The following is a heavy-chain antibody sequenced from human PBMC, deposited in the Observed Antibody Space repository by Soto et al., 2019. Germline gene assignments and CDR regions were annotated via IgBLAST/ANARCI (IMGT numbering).Heavy chain of an antibody. CDR1: GYTFTSYY. D-gene: IGHD6-19*01. Sequence: GASVKVSCKASGYTFTSYYMHWLRQAPGQGLEWMGILNPSDGSTSYAQKFQGRVTMTWDTSTSTVYMEMSSLRSEDTAVYYCARGGSMQWLDYWGQGTLVTVSS. CDR3: ARGGSMQWLDY. J-gene: IGHJ4*02. V-gene: IGHV1-46*01. CDR2: LNPSDGST.